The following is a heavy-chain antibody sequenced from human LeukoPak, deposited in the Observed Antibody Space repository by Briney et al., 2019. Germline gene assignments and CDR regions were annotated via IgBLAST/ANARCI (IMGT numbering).Heavy chain of an antibody. V-gene: IGHV3-30*18. CDR3: AKDLYDSSGWYFDY. Sequence: PGGSLRLSCAASGFIFDDYGMHWVRQAPGKGLEWVAVISYDGSNKYYADSVKGRFTISRDNSKNTLYLQMNSLRAEDTAVYYCAKDLYDSSGWYFDYWGQGTLVTVSS. D-gene: IGHD6-19*01. J-gene: IGHJ4*02. CDR1: GFIFDDYG. CDR2: ISYDGSNK.